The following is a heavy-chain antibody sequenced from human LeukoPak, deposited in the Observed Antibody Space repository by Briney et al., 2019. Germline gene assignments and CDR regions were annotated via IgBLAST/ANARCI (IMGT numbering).Heavy chain of an antibody. D-gene: IGHD2-2*01. V-gene: IGHV3-23*01. Sequence: GGSLRLSCAASGFTFSSYAMSWVRQAPGKGLEWVSAISGSGGSTYYADSVKGRFTISRDNSKNTLYPQMNSLRAEDPAVYYCAKGGCSSTSCYGDYFDYWGQGTLVTVSS. CDR2: ISGSGGST. J-gene: IGHJ4*02. CDR3: AKGGCSSTSCYGDYFDY. CDR1: GFTFSSYA.